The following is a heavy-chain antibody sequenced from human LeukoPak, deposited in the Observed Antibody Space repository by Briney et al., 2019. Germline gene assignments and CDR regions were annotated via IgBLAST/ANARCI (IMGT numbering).Heavy chain of an antibody. Sequence: KTGGSLRLSCAASGFTFSDYYMSWIRQAPGKGLEWVSYISSSSSYTNYADSVKGRFTISRDNAKNSLYLQINSLRAEDTAVYYCARDRGDAFDIWGQGTMVTVSS. J-gene: IGHJ3*02. D-gene: IGHD1-26*01. CDR3: ARDRGDAFDI. CDR1: GFTFSDYY. V-gene: IGHV3-11*06. CDR2: ISSSSSYT.